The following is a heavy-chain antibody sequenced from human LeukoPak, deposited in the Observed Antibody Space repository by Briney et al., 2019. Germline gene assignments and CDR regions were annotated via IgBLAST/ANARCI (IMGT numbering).Heavy chain of an antibody. CDR1: GFNFSTYW. Sequence: GGSLRLSCAASGFNFSTYWMSWVRQAPGRGLEWVANINVDGSIKYYVDSVKGRFTISRGNAKNSLYLQMNSLRAEDTAVYYCAREGRGDYWGQGILVTVSS. J-gene: IGHJ4*02. CDR2: INVDGSIK. CDR3: AREGRGDY. V-gene: IGHV3-7*04.